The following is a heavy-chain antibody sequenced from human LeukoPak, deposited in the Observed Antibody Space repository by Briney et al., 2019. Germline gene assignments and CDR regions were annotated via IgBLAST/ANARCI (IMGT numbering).Heavy chain of an antibody. CDR2: IYSSGST. CDR3: ARSDGYGLVGI. V-gene: IGHV4-39*07. D-gene: IGHD3-10*01. Sequence: SETLSLTCTVSGGSISSGSYYWSWIRQPAGKGLEWIGSIYSSGSTYYNPSLKSRVIILIDTAKNHFSLNLSSVTAADTAVYYCARSDGYGLVGIWGQGTMVTVSS. CDR1: GGSISSGSYY. J-gene: IGHJ3*01.